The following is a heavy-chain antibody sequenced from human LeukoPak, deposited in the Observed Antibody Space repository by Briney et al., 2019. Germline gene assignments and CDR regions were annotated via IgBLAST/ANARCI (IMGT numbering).Heavy chain of an antibody. CDR2: INPSGGST. D-gene: IGHD5-18*01. CDR1: GYTFTSCY. J-gene: IGHJ4*02. V-gene: IGHV1-46*01. Sequence: VASVKVSCKASGYTFTSCYMHWVRQAPGQGLEWMGIINPSGGSTSYAQKFQGRVTMTRDTSTSTVYMELSSLRSEDTAVYYCAREHLQDTAMALPDYWGQGTLVTVSS. CDR3: AREHLQDTAMALPDY.